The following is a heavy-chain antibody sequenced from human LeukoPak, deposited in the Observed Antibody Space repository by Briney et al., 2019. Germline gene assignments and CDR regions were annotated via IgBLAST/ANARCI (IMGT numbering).Heavy chain of an antibody. V-gene: IGHV1-2*02. Sequence: VASVKVSCKASGYTFTGYYMHWVRQAPGQGLEWMGWINPNSGGTNYAQKFQGRVTMTRDTSISTAYMELSRLRSEDTAVYYCARDHSGYDSFDYWGQGTLVTVSS. CDR1: GYTFTGYY. CDR2: INPNSGGT. CDR3: ARDHSGYDSFDY. D-gene: IGHD5-12*01. J-gene: IGHJ4*02.